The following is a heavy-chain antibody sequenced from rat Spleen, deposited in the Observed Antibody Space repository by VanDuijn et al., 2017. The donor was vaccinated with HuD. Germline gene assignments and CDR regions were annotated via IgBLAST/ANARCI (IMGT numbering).Heavy chain of an antibody. Sequence: EVQLVESDGGLVQPGRSLKLSCAASGFTFSDYYMAWVRQAPTKGLEWVATISYGDSFGHSSTYYRDSVKGRFTISRDNAKSTLYLQMDSLRSEDTASYYCVRHGYTRYYFDYWGQGVMVTVSS. J-gene: IGHJ2*01. CDR3: VRHGYTRYYFDY. CDR2: ISYGDSFGHSST. D-gene: IGHD1-9*01. V-gene: IGHV5-29*01. CDR1: GFTFSDYY.